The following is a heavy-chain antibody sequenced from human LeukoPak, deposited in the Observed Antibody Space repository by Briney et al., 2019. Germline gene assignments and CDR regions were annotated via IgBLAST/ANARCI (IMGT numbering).Heavy chain of an antibody. V-gene: IGHV1-8*01. CDR3: ARDPQTIVVVPAAPPYYYYGMDV. Sequence: ASVKVSCKASGYTFTSYDINWVRQATGQGLEWMGWMNPNSGNTGYAQKFQGRVTMTRNTSISTAYMELSSLRSEDTAVYYCARDPQTIVVVPAAPPYYYYGMDVWGQGTTVTVSS. CDR1: GYTFTSYD. D-gene: IGHD2-2*01. J-gene: IGHJ6*02. CDR2: MNPNSGNT.